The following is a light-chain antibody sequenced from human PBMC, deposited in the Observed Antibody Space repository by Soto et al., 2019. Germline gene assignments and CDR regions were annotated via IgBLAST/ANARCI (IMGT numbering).Light chain of an antibody. J-gene: IGKJ5*01. V-gene: IGKV3-11*01. CDR2: DAS. CDR1: QIVSSY. CDR3: QQRSNWTT. Sequence: EFVLTQAPGTLSLSPGERATLSCMASQIVSSYLAWYQQKPVQAPRLLIYDASTRATGIPARFSGSGSGTDFTLTITSLEPEDFAVYYCQQRSNWTTFGQGTRLEIK.